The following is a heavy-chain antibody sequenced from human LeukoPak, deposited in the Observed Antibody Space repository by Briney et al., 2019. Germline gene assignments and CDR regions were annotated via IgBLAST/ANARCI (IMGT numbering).Heavy chain of an antibody. V-gene: IGHV3-7*04. CDR3: ARLSCTSTICYAPFDY. J-gene: IGHJ4*02. CDR1: GXTFSSYW. D-gene: IGHD2-2*01. CDR2: IKEDGGEK. Sequence: GGSLRLSCSASGXTFSSYWMSWVRQAPGKGLECVANIKEDGGEKYCVDSVKGRFTISRDNAKNSLSLQMNSLRAEDTAVYYCARLSCTSTICYAPFDYWGQGTLVTVSS.